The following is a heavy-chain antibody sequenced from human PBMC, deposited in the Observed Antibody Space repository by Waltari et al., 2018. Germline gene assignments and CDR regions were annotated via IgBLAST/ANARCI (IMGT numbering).Heavy chain of an antibody. CDR3: ARGGGTFSKPQYFDS. V-gene: IGHV7-4-1*02. D-gene: IGHD1-26*01. Sequence: QVQLVQSGSEVKTPGASVQVSCKASGYLFTTYGINWVRQAPGQGLEWMGWINTNTGNPMYVQGFTGRYVFSLDTSVRTAYLQISSLKAEDSGIYYCARGGGTFSKPQYFDSWGQGTRVTVSS. CDR2: INTNTGNP. CDR1: GYLFTTYG. J-gene: IGHJ4*02.